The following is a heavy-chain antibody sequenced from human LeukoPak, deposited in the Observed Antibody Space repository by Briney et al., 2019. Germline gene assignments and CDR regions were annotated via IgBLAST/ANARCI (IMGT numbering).Heavy chain of an antibody. Sequence: SETLSVTCTVSGGSISSYFCSWIRQPPGKGLEWIGYIYNSGSTKYNPSLKSRVIISVDTSKNQFSLKLSSVTAADTAVYYCARGSYYYMDVWGKGTTVTVSS. CDR2: IYNSGST. CDR3: ARGSYYYMDV. CDR1: GGSISSYF. J-gene: IGHJ6*03. V-gene: IGHV4-59*01.